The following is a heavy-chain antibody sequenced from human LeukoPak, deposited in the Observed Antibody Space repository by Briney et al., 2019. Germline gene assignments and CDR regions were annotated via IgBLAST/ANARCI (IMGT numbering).Heavy chain of an antibody. D-gene: IGHD2-2*01. CDR2: ISGYNGKI. V-gene: IGHV1-18*01. CDR1: GHTFVMYG. Sequence: ASVRVSFKASGHTFVMYGISWVRQAPGQELEWMGWISGYNGKINYAQKFQGRVTMTTDTSTSTAYLELRSLTSEDTAVYYCARRFCSSVSCYDDDAFDVWGQGTLVTVSS. J-gene: IGHJ3*01. CDR3: ARRFCSSVSCYDDDAFDV.